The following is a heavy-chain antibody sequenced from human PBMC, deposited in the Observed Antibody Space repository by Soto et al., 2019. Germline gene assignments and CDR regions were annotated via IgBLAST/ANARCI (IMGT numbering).Heavy chain of an antibody. J-gene: IGHJ4*02. CDR1: GFSIGGNP. CDR2: IHTVGST. CDR3: ERGLKDDS. Sequence: PGGSLRLSCEVSGFSIGGNPMSWVRQAPGQGLEWVASIHTVGSTYYADSVQGRFTISRDNSKNTLFLQMNSLRVGDTAIYFCERGLKDDSWGQGTLATVSS. V-gene: IGHV3-53*01.